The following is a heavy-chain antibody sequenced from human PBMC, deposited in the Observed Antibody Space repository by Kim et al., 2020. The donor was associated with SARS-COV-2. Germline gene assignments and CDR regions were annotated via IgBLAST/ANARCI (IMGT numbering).Heavy chain of an antibody. CDR2: IYYTGTT. CDR3: ARSGGCGGDCQGWFDP. V-gene: IGHV4-59*13. CDR1: GGSISTYY. J-gene: IGHJ5*02. Sequence: SETLSLTCTVSGGSISTYYWSWIRQPPGKGLEWIGYIYYTGTTNYNPSLKSRVTISVDTSKNQFSLRLSSVTAADTAVYYCARSGGCGGDCQGWFDPWGQGTLVTVSS. D-gene: IGHD2-21*02.